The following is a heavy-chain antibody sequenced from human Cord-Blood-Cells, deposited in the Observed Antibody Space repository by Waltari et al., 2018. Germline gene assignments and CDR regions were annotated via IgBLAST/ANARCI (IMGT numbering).Heavy chain of an antibody. CDR3: ARDWAYCSGGSCYFDY. D-gene: IGHD2-15*01. V-gene: IGHV3-53*01. CDR1: GFTVSSNY. J-gene: IGHJ4*02. CDR2: IYSGGST. Sequence: EVQLVESGGGLIQPGGSLRLSCAASGFTVSSNYMSWVRQAPGKGLECVSVIYSGGSTYYADSVEGRFTISRDNSKNTLYLQMNSLRAEDTAVYYCARDWAYCSGGSCYFDYWGQGTLVTVSS.